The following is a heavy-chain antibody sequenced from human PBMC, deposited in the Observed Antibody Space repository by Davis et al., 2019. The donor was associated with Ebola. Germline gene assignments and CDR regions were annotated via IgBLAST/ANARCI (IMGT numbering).Heavy chain of an antibody. Sequence: ASVKVSCKASGYTFTSYAMHWVRQAPGQRLEWMGWINAGNGNTKYSQKFQGRVTITRDTSASTAYMELSSLRSEDTAVYYCARGLGYCSGGSCYWFDPWGQGTLVTVSS. D-gene: IGHD2-15*01. V-gene: IGHV1-3*01. CDR1: GYTFTSYA. CDR3: ARGLGYCSGGSCYWFDP. J-gene: IGHJ5*02. CDR2: INAGNGNT.